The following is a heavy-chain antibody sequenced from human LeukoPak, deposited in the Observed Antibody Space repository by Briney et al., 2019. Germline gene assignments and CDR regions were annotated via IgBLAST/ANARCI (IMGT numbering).Heavy chain of an antibody. D-gene: IGHD1-14*01. CDR1: GFTFSSYS. V-gene: IGHV3-21*01. CDR2: ISSSSSYI. CDR3: ARGVYNSPRVFIGPSNGAFDY. Sequence: GGSLRLSCAASGFTFSSYSMNWVRQAPGKGLGWVSSISSSSSYIYYADSVKGRFTISRDNAKNSLYLQMNSLRAEDTAVYYCARGVYNSPRVFIGPSNGAFDYWGQGTLVTVSS. J-gene: IGHJ4*02.